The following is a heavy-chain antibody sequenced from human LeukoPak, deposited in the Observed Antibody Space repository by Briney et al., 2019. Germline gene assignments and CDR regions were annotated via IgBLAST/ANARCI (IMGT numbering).Heavy chain of an antibody. Sequence: GGSLRLSCAASAFTFSNYNMSWVRQAPGKGLEWVSSIISSATYIYYADSVKGRFTISRDDAKHSLFLQMTSLRGEDTAVYYCATADLTGYCGGAYWGEGALVTVSS. CDR3: ATADLTGYCGGAY. CDR2: IISSATYI. CDR1: AFTFSNYN. D-gene: IGHD3-9*01. J-gene: IGHJ4*02. V-gene: IGHV3-21*01.